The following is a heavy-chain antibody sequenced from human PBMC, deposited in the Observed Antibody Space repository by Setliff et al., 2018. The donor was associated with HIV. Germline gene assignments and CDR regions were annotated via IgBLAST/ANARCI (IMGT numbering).Heavy chain of an antibody. D-gene: IGHD1-26*01. V-gene: IGHV3-7*01. J-gene: IGHJ4*02. CDR3: VRGIVGASVFNY. CDR2: INQDGSEE. Sequence: GGSLRLSCVASEFRFSNYWMAWVRQAPGKGLEWVGNINQDGSEENYVDSVKGRFTISRDNAKKSLYLQMNSLRGEDTAVYYCVRGIVGASVFNYWGQGTQVTVSS. CDR1: EFRFSNYW.